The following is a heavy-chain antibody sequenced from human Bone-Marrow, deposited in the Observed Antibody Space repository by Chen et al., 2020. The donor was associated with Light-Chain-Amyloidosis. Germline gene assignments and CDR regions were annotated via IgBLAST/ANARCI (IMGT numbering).Heavy chain of an antibody. CDR2: ISWNGGRT. CDR1: GFTFDNFG. J-gene: IGHJ4*02. D-gene: IGHD1-26*01. Sequence: EVQLVESGGGVARPGGSLRLSCAASGFTFDNFGMNWVRQGPGMGLEWVSGISWNGGRTGYSESVKGRFTISRDNAKNSLYLQMNSLRPEDTAFYYCVRAAEGGTYLEGIDHWGQGTLVTVSP. CDR3: VRAAEGGTYLEGIDH. V-gene: IGHV3-20*04.